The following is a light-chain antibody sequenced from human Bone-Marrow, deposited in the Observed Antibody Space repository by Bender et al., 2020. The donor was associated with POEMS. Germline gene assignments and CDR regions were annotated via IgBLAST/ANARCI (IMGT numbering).Light chain of an antibody. V-gene: IGLV3-21*02. CDR1: YVETNR. Sequence: SYVLTQPPSVSVAPGQTARIACGGEYVETNRAHWYRQRPGQAPVLVVYDNSVRPSGISERISGSSSGNTATLTISRVEAGDEADYYCQVWHTTRDDRPDVVFGGGTKLTVL. J-gene: IGLJ2*01. CDR2: DNS. CDR3: QVWHTTRDDRPDVV.